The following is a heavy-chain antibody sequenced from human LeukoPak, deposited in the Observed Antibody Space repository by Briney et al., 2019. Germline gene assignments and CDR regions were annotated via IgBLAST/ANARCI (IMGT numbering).Heavy chain of an antibody. CDR2: ISSSSSYI. Sequence: GGSLLLSCAASGFTFSSYSMNWVRQAPGKGLEWVSSISSSSSYIYYAGSVKGRFTISKDNPKNSLYLQINSLRAEDTALYYFARAKGYRDYVYFYFWGQGTLVTVSS. J-gene: IGHJ4*02. CDR3: ARAKGYRDYVYFYF. D-gene: IGHD4-17*01. CDR1: GFTFSSYS. V-gene: IGHV3-21*01.